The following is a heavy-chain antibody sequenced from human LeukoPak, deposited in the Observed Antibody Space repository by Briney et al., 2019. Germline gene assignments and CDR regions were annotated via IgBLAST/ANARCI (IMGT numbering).Heavy chain of an antibody. Sequence: SETLSFTGTVSGSISCYYWSWLRQPPGKGLEWIGYIYYSGSTNYNPSLKSRVTISVDTSKNQFSLKLSSVTAADTAVYYCARRQQWYWYFDLWGRGTLVTVSS. CDR3: ARRQQWYWYFDL. CDR1: GSISCYY. D-gene: IGHD6-19*01. CDR2: IYYSGST. V-gene: IGHV4-59*08. J-gene: IGHJ2*01.